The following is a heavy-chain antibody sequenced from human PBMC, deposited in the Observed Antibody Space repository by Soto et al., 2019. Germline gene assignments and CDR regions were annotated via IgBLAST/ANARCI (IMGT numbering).Heavy chain of an antibody. CDR3: ARASAVVPAAIGDYYYYMDV. V-gene: IGHV4-59*01. CDR2: IYYSGST. CDR1: GGSISSYY. D-gene: IGHD2-2*01. Sequence: SSETLSLTCTVSGGSISSYYWSWIRQPPGKGLEWIGYIYYSGSTNYNPSLKSRVTISVDTSKNQFSLKLSSVTAADTAVYYCARASAVVPAAIGDYYYYMDVWGKGTTVTVS. J-gene: IGHJ6*03.